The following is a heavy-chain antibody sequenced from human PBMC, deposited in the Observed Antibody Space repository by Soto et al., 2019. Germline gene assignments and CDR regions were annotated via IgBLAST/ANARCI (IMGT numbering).Heavy chain of an antibody. CDR1: GYTLSELC. D-gene: IGHD5-12*01. Sequence: QVHLVQSGAEVKKPGASVKVSCKVYGYTLSELCIHWVRQGPGKGLEWMGTFDPAHGERSYSQSFQGRGTMTEDTSTDTAYMDLRNLRSEDTAMYYCATGDSGDDLLLLDFWGQGTLVAVYS. J-gene: IGHJ4*02. CDR2: FDPAHGER. V-gene: IGHV1-24*01. CDR3: ATGDSGDDLLLLDF.